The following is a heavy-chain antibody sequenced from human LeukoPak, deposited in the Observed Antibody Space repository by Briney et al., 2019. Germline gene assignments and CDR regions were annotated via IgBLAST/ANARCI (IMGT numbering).Heavy chain of an antibody. CDR1: GFIFSSYS. J-gene: IGHJ6*02. D-gene: IGHD1-26*01. V-gene: IGHV3-48*04. Sequence: GGSLRLSCAASGFIFSSYSMNWVRQAPGKGLEWVSYISSSSSTIYYADSVKGRFTISRDNAKNSLYLQMNSLGGEDTAVYYCARDQGSGSYYYYYYAMDVWGQGTTVTVS. CDR2: ISSSSSTI. CDR3: ARDQGSGSYYYYYYAMDV.